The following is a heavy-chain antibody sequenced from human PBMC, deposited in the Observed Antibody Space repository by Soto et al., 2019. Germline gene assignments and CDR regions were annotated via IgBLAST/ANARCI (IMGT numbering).Heavy chain of an antibody. J-gene: IGHJ4*02. CDR1: GFTFTSYW. CDR3: AKHEGYCSTTTCSNFDY. V-gene: IGHV5-51*01. Sequence: GESLKISCKGSGFTFTSYWIAWVRQMPGKGLEWMGIIYPGDSDSSYSPSSQGQVTISADKSINTAYLHWSSLKASDTAIYYCAKHEGYCSTTTCSNFDYWGQGTLVTVS. D-gene: IGHD2-2*01. CDR2: IYPGDSDS.